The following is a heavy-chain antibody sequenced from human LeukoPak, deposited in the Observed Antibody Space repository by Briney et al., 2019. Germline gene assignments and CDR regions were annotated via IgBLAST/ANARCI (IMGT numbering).Heavy chain of an antibody. D-gene: IGHD2-21*02. CDR2: ISRSSSYI. V-gene: IGHV3-21*01. CDR3: ASLYCGGDCYSLYNWFDP. Sequence: GGSLRLSCAASGFTFSSYSMNWVRQAPGKGLEWVSSISRSSSYIYYADSVKGRFTISRDNAKNSLYLQMNSLRAEDTAVYYCASLYCGGDCYSLYNWFDPWGQGTLVTVSS. CDR1: GFTFSSYS. J-gene: IGHJ5*02.